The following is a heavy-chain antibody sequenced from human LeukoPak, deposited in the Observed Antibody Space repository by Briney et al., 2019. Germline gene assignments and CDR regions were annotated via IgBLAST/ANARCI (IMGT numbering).Heavy chain of an antibody. CDR1: GGSISSSSYY. Sequence: PSETLSLTCTVSGGSISSSSYYWGWIRQPPGKGLEWIGSIYYSGSTYYNPSLKSRVTISVDTSKNQFSLKMSSVTAADTAVFYCARVSSGYYYHLDYWGQGTLVTVSS. J-gene: IGHJ4*02. CDR2: IYYSGST. D-gene: IGHD3-22*01. V-gene: IGHV4-39*07. CDR3: ARVSSGYYYHLDY.